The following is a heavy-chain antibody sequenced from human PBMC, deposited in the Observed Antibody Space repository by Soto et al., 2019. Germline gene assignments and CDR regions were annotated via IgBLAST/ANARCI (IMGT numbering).Heavy chain of an antibody. CDR2: ISAYNGNT. V-gene: IGHV1-18*04. D-gene: IGHD4-17*01. CDR3: ARGEMTTVTNWFDP. J-gene: IGHJ5*02. Sequence: ASVKVSCKASGYTFTSYGISWVRQAPGQGLEWMGWISAYNGNTNYAQKLQGRITMTTDTSTSTAYMELRSLRSDDTAVYYCARGEMTTVTNWFDPWGQGTLVTVSS. CDR1: GYTFTSYG.